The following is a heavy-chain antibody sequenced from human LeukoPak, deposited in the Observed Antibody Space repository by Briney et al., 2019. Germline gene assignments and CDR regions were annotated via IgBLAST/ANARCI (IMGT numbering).Heavy chain of an antibody. J-gene: IGHJ4*02. Sequence: SETLSLTCAVYGGSFSGYYWSWIRQPPGKGLEWIGEISHSGSTNYNPSLKSRVTISVDTSKNQFSLKLSSVTAADTAVYYCARKYYDSSGYYPMGFDYWGQGTLVTVSS. CDR3: ARKYYDSSGYYPMGFDY. CDR2: ISHSGST. CDR1: GGSFSGYY. D-gene: IGHD3-22*01. V-gene: IGHV4-34*01.